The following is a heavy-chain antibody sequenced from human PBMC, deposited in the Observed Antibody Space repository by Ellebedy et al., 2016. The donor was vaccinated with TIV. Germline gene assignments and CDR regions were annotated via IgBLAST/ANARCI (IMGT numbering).Heavy chain of an antibody. CDR1: GYTFTGYY. V-gene: IGHV1-2*04. D-gene: IGHD2-2*01. J-gene: IGHJ6*02. Sequence: AASVKVSCKASGYTFTGYYMHWVRQAPGQGLEWMGWINPNSGGTNYAQKFQGWVTMTRDTSISTAYMELSRLRSDDTAVYYCAREDIVVVPRHLYGMDVWGQGTTVTVSS. CDR2: INPNSGGT. CDR3: AREDIVVVPRHLYGMDV.